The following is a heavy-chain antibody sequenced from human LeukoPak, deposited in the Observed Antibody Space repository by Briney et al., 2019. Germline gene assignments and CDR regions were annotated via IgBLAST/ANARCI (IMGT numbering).Heavy chain of an antibody. CDR3: ARGDNSAFGI. V-gene: IGHV3-7*04. Sequence: SGGSLRLSCAASGFTIRSYRMNWVRQAPGKGLEWVASIKQGESERYYVDSVNGRFTVSRDNAKNSLYLQMNSLRAEDTAVYYCARGDNSAFGIWGQGTMVTVSS. J-gene: IGHJ3*02. CDR1: GFTIRSYR. D-gene: IGHD3-22*01. CDR2: IKQGESER.